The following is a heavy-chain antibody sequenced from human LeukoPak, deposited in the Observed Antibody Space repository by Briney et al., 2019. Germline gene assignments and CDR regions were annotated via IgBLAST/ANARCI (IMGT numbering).Heavy chain of an antibody. CDR2: IYTSEST. D-gene: IGHD7-27*01. CDR1: GGSFSGYY. Sequence: PSETLSLTCAVYGGSFSGYYWSWIRQPAGKGLEWIGRIYTSESTNYNPSLKSRVTISVDTSKNQFSLKLSSVTAADTAVYYCARAELGSDDAFDIWGQGTMVTVSS. CDR3: ARAELGSDDAFDI. J-gene: IGHJ3*02. V-gene: IGHV4-59*10.